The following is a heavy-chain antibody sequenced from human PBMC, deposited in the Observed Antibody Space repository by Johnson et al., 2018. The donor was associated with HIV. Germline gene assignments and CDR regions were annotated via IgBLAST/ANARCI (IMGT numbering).Heavy chain of an antibody. V-gene: IGHV3-NL1*01. CDR3: ARDRAWNYEGAFDI. D-gene: IGHD1-7*01. CDR2: IYSGGST. J-gene: IGHJ3*02. Sequence: QMLLVESGGGVVQPGRSLRLSCAASGFTFSTYGMHWVRQAPGKGLEWVSVIYSGGSTYYADSVKGRFTISRDNSKNTLYLQMNSLRAEDTAVYYCARDRAWNYEGAFDIWGQGTMVTVSS. CDR1: GFTFSTYG.